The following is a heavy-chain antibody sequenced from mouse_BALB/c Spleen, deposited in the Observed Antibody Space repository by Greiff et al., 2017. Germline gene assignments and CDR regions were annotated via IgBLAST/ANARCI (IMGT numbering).Heavy chain of an antibody. V-gene: IGHV5-4*02. D-gene: IGHD2-12*01. CDR3: ARGDYRGYFDY. CDR2: ISDGGSYT. Sequence: DVQLVASGGGLVKPGGSLKLSCAASGFTFSDYYMYWVRQTPEKRLEWVATISDGGSYTYYPDSVKGRFTISRDNAKNNLYLQMSSLKSEDTAMYYCARGDYRGYFDYWGQGTTLTVSS. J-gene: IGHJ2*01. CDR1: GFTFSDYY.